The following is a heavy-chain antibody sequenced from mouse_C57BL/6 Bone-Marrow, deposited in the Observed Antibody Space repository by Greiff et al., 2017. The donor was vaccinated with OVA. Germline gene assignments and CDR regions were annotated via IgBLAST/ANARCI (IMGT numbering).Heavy chain of an antibody. CDR2: ISSGGSYT. CDR3: ARPGYYFDY. D-gene: IGHD4-1*01. CDR1: GFTFSSYG. Sequence: EVHLVESGGDLVKPGGSLKLSCAASGFTFSSYGMSWVRQTPDKRLEWVATISSGGSYTYYPDSVKGRFTISRDNAKNTLYLQMSSLKSEDTAMYYCARPGYYFDYWGQGTTLTVSS. J-gene: IGHJ2*01. V-gene: IGHV5-6*01.